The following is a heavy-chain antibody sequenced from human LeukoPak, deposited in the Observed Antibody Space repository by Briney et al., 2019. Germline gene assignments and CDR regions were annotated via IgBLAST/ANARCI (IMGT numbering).Heavy chain of an antibody. CDR1: GGXISSYY. CDR2: IYYSGST. CDR3: ARAVAGTYFDY. J-gene: IGHJ4*02. Sequence: SETLSLTCTVSGGXISSYYCSWIRQPPGKGLEWIGYIYYSGSTNYNPSLKSRVTISVDTSKNQFSLKLSSVTAADTAVYYCARAVAGTYFDYWGQGTLVTVSS. V-gene: IGHV4-59*08. D-gene: IGHD6-19*01.